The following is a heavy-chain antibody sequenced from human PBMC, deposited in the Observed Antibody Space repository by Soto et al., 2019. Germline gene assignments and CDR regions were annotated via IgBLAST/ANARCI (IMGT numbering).Heavy chain of an antibody. CDR3: VTAVRTRLDN. Sequence: GGSLRLSCAASGFTFSSYAMNWVRQAPGKGLEWVSVISGSGGSTYYADSVKGRFTISRDNSKNTLYLQMNGLRLDDTAVYYCVTAVRTRLDNWGPGTLVTVSS. CDR2: ISGSGGST. J-gene: IGHJ4*02. D-gene: IGHD3-10*01. CDR1: GFTFSSYA. V-gene: IGHV3-23*01.